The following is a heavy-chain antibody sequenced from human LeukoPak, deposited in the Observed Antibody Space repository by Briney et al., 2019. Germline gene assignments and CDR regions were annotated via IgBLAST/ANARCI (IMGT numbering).Heavy chain of an antibody. CDR3: ARDLRIIPFIVATIPRPYGMDV. V-gene: IGHV1-46*01. CDR2: INPSGGST. Sequence: ASVKVSCKASGGTFSSYAISWVRQAPGQGLEWMGIINPSGGSTSYAQKFQGRVTMTRDTSTSTVYMELSSLRSEDTAVYYCARDLRIIPFIVATIPRPYGMDVWGQGTTVTVSS. J-gene: IGHJ6*02. D-gene: IGHD5-12*01. CDR1: GGTFSSYA.